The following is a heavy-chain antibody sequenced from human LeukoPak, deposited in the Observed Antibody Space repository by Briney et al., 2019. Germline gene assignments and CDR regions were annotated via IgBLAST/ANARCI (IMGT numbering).Heavy chain of an antibody. CDR2: ISRSSSTI. V-gene: IGHV3-48*02. D-gene: IGHD6-13*01. CDR3: ARGVAAAGRLVDY. CDR1: GFTFSSYN. J-gene: IGHJ4*02. Sequence: GGSLRLSCAASGFTFSSYNMNWVPQAPGKGLEWVSYISRSSSTIYDADSVKGRFTISRDNAKNSLYLQMNSLRDEDTAVYYCARGVAAAGRLVDYWGQGTLVTVSS.